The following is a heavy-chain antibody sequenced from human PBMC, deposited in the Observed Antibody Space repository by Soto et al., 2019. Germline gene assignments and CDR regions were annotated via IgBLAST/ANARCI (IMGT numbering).Heavy chain of an antibody. CDR3: VNGGYTGAGIYYFDS. J-gene: IGHJ4*02. Sequence: EVQLVESGGGLVQPGGSLRLSCAASGFTFSNSWIHWVRQAPGKGLVWVSRINSGRTTTNYADSVKGRFTISRDNAKNTLYLQLNSLRVEDTAVYYCVNGGYTGAGIYYFDSWGQGTLVTVSS. V-gene: IGHV3-74*01. CDR2: INSGRTTT. D-gene: IGHD5-12*01. CDR1: GFTFSNSW.